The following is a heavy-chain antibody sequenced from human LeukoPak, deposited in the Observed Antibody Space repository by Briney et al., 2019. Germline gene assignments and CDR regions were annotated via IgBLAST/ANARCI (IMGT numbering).Heavy chain of an antibody. D-gene: IGHD3-10*01. Sequence: ASVKVSCKASGYTFTGQYLHWVRQAPGQGREWMGWINPNSGDTNYAQMFKGRVTMTRETSISTDYMELSTLRSDDTAVYYCASGSGTYSPDYWGQGTLVTVSS. J-gene: IGHJ4*02. CDR2: INPNSGDT. CDR1: GYTFTGQY. CDR3: ASGSGTYSPDY. V-gene: IGHV1-2*02.